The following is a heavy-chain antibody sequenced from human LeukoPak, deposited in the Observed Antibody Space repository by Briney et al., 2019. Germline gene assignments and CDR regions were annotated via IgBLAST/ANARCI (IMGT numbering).Heavy chain of an antibody. J-gene: IGHJ4*02. CDR3: ARARSRVIAAAQ. D-gene: IGHD6-13*01. CDR2: IYYSGST. CDR1: RGSISSYY. Sequence: SETLSLTCTVSRGSISSYYWSWIRQPPGKGLEWIGYIYYSGSTNYNPSLKSRVTISVDTSKNQFSLKLSSVTAADTAVYYCARARSRVIAAAQWGQGTLVTVSS. V-gene: IGHV4-59*08.